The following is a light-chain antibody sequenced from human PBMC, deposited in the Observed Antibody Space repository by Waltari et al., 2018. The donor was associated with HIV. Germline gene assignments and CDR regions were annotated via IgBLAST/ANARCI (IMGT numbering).Light chain of an antibody. Sequence: SYVLTQPPSVSVPPGQTARIPCWGNNIGFKSVHWYQQKPGQAPVLVVYDDSARPSGIPERFSGSNSGNTATLTISRVEAGDEADYYCQVWDSNTDLYVFGTGTQVTVL. CDR1: NIGFKS. V-gene: IGLV3-21*02. J-gene: IGLJ1*01. CDR3: QVWDSNTDLYV. CDR2: DDS.